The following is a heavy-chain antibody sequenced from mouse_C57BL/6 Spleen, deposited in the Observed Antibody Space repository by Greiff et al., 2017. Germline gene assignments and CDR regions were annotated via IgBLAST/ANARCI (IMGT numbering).Heavy chain of an antibody. CDR2: IWSGGST. D-gene: IGHD1-1*01. J-gene: IGHJ1*03. CDR1: GFSLTSYG. Sequence: VQLQESGPGLVQPSQSLSITCTVSGFSLTSYGVHWVRQPPGKGLEWLGVIWSGGSTDYNAAFISRLSISKDNSKSQVFFKMNSLQADDTAIYYCAKKRDDYYGSSYGYFDVWGTGTTLTVSS. CDR3: AKKRDDYYGSSYGYFDV. V-gene: IGHV2-4*01.